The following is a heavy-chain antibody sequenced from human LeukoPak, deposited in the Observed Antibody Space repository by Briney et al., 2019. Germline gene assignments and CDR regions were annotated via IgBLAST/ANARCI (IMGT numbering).Heavy chain of an antibody. D-gene: IGHD3-22*01. CDR2: ISGDRRTT. Sequence: PGGSLRLSCAASGFTLSSYAINCVRQAPGKGLEWVSAISGDRRTTYYTESAKGRFTMSRDNSKYTLYLQLNSLRAEDTAVYYCARKLLHYDRDGPSFDYWGQGTLVTVSS. V-gene: IGHV3-23*01. CDR1: GFTLSSYA. J-gene: IGHJ4*02. CDR3: ARKLLHYDRDGPSFDY.